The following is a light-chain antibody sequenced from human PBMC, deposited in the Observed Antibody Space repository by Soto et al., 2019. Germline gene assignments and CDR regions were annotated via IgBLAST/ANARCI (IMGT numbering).Light chain of an antibody. CDR3: AVWDDSLNGVV. J-gene: IGLJ2*01. Sequence: QSVLTQPASVSGSPGQSITISCSGSTSNIGRHSVSWYQHVPGTAPKLLIYSDYQRPSRVPDRFSGSKSGTSASLAISGLQSEDEADYYCAVWDDSLNGVVFGGGTKVTVL. CDR1: TSNIGRHS. V-gene: IGLV1-44*01. CDR2: SDY.